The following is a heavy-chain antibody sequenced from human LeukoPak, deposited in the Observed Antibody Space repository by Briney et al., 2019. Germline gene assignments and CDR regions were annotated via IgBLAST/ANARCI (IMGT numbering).Heavy chain of an antibody. CDR3: ARTWVSADSTYRDY. CDR1: GGSISSGAHY. CDR2: IYHSGTT. Sequence: PSETLSLTCTISGGSISSGAHYWGWIRQTPGKGLEWLGSIYHSGTTYDNPSLRSRVTISVDTSKNQFSLKMVSVTAADSALYYCARTWVSADSTYRDYWGQGTLVTVSS. J-gene: IGHJ4*02. V-gene: IGHV4-39*01. D-gene: IGHD4-11*01.